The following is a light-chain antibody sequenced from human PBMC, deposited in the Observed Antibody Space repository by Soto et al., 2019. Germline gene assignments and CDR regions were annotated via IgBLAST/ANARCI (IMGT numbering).Light chain of an antibody. CDR2: KAS. CDR1: QSISIW. Sequence: DLQMTQSPSTLAASVGDRVTITCRASQSISIWLAWYQQKPGKAPKLLIYKASTLESGVPSRFSGSGSWAEFTLTINSLQPDDFASYYCQYYNYYVWAFGQGTKVESK. V-gene: IGKV1-5*03. CDR3: QYYNYYVWA. J-gene: IGKJ1*01.